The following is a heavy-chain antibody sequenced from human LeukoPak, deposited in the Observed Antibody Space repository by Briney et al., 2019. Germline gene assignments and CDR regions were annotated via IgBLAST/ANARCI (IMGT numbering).Heavy chain of an antibody. CDR1: GGSFSGYY. J-gene: IGHJ4*02. V-gene: IGHV3-11*01. CDR2: ISSRGNII. CDR3: ARDKGAWYFDY. D-gene: IGHD4/OR15-4a*01. Sequence: LSLTCAVYGGSFSGYYWSWIRQTPGKGLEWISFISSRGNIIYYADSVKGRFTISRDNAKNSLYLQMNSLSAEDTAVYYCARDKGAWYFDYWGQGTLVTVSS.